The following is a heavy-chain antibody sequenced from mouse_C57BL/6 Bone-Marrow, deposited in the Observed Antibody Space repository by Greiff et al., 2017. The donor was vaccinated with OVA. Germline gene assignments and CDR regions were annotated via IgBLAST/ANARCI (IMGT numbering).Heavy chain of an antibody. V-gene: IGHV14-4*01. CDR2: IDPENGDT. Sequence: VQLQQSGAELVRPGASVKLSCTASGFNIKDDYMHWVKQRPEQGLEWIGWIDPENGDTEYASKFQGKATITADTSSNTAYLQLSSLTSEDTAVDYCTPNCFAYWGQGTLVTVSA. CDR3: TPNCFAY. J-gene: IGHJ3*01. CDR1: GFNIKDDY.